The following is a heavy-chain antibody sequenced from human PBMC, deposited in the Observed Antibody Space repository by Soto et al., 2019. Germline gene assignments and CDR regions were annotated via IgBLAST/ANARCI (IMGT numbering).Heavy chain of an antibody. V-gene: IGHV4-4*09. D-gene: IGHD6-19*01. CDR3: ARGIEGWYQGRYYYGMDV. CDR1: GYFISHYD. Sequence: SETLSLTCIVSGYFISHYDWTWIRQPPGKGLEWVGFVSTSGSTNYNPSLKSRVTISVDTSKNQFSLKLSSVTAADTAVYYCARGIEGWYQGRYYYGMDVWGQGTTVTVSS. CDR2: VSTSGST. J-gene: IGHJ6*02.